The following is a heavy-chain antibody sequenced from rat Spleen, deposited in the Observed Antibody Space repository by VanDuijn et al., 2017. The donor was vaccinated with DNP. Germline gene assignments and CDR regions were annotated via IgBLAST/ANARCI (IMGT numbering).Heavy chain of an antibody. CDR2: IRYDGGRT. CDR3: ARGGRSYFDY. Sequence: EVQLVESGGGLVQPGRSLKLSCAASGFTFSDYYMAWVRQAPTKGLEWVAYIRYDGGRTYYGESVKGRFTISRDNAKSTLYLQMDSLRSEDTATYYCARGGRSYFDYWGQGVMVTVSS. J-gene: IGHJ2*01. V-gene: IGHV5-20*01. CDR1: GFTFSDYY. D-gene: IGHD1-11*01.